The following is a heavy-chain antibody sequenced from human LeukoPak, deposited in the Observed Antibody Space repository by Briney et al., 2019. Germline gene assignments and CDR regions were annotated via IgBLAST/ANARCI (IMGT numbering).Heavy chain of an antibody. D-gene: IGHD6-13*01. Sequence: PSETLSLTCTVSGYSISSGYYWGWLRPPPGKGMEWIGCIYHSGGTDYNPPLKSQVTISVESSKNQFFLKLPSVTADDTAVYYCARGYSSSWYLNWFDPWGQGTLVTVSS. CDR3: ARGYSSSWYLNWFDP. V-gene: IGHV4-38-2*02. J-gene: IGHJ5*02. CDR1: GYSISSGYY. CDR2: IYHSGGT.